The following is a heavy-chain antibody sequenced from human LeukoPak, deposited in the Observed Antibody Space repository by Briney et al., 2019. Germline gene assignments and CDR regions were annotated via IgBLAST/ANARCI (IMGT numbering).Heavy chain of an antibody. CDR1: GGSISSYY. V-gene: IGHV4-4*07. D-gene: IGHD4-17*01. Sequence: TSETLSLTCTVSGGSISSYYWSWIRQPAGKGLEWIGRMSTSGSTNYNPSLKGRVTMSADTSKKQFSLKLNSVTAADTAVYYCATFSYGDYVYFDYWGQGTLVTVSS. J-gene: IGHJ4*02. CDR2: MSTSGST. CDR3: ATFSYGDYVYFDY.